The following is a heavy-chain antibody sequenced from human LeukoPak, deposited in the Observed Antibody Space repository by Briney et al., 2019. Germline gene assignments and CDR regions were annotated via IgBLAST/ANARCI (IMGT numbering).Heavy chain of an antibody. Sequence: SETLSLTCTVSGGSISSNTYFWAWIRQPPGKGLEWIGTIYYSGSTYYNPSLNSRVTISVDTSKNQFSLKVTSVTAADTAVYYCARLAYCSGGSCHLDYWGQGTLVTVSS. D-gene: IGHD2-15*01. J-gene: IGHJ4*02. CDR3: ARLAYCSGGSCHLDY. V-gene: IGHV4-39*01. CDR1: GGSISSNTYF. CDR2: IYYSGST.